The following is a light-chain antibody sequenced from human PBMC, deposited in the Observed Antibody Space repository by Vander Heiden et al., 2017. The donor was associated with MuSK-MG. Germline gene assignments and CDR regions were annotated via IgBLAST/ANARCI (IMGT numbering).Light chain of an antibody. V-gene: IGKV1-33*01. J-gene: IGKJ3*01. Sequence: DVQMTQSPSSLSASLGDRVTITSQASQDISNYLNWYQQKAGKAPKLLTYDASNLETGVPSRLSGSGSGTDFTFYISRLQPEDIATYYCQQYDNLPPGVTFGPGTKVDIK. CDR3: QQYDNLPPGVT. CDR1: QDISNY. CDR2: DAS.